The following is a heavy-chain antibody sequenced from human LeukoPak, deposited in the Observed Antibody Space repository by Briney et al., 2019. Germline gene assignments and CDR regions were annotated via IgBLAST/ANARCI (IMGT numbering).Heavy chain of an antibody. J-gene: IGHJ6*02. Sequence: GASVKVSCKASGYTFTSYDINWVRQATGQGLEWMGWTNPNSGNTGYAQKFQGRVPMTRNTSISTAYMELSSLRSEDTAVYYCARSWVEGYCSSTSCFYGMDVWGQGTTVTVSS. D-gene: IGHD2-2*01. CDR3: ARSWVEGYCSSTSCFYGMDV. CDR2: TNPNSGNT. CDR1: GYTFTSYD. V-gene: IGHV1-8*01.